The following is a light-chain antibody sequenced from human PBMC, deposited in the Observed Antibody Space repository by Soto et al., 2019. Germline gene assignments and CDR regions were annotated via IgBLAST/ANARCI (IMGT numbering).Light chain of an antibody. CDR1: HDISTF. J-gene: IGKJ5*01. CDR3: QQLYTLPFT. V-gene: IGKV1-9*01. Sequence: DIQMTQSPSTLSASIGDRVTITCRASHDISTFLAWYQQKPGKAPKLLIYEASTLQSGVPSRFSGSGFGTEFTLTISGLLPEDFAAYHCQQLYTLPFTFGQGTRLEIK. CDR2: EAS.